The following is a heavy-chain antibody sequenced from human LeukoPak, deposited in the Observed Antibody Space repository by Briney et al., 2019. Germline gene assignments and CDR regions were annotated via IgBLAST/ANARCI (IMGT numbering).Heavy chain of an antibody. V-gene: IGHV3-30*03. J-gene: IGHJ4*02. CDR2: ISYNGNDK. CDR1: GFTFSTYG. CDR3: ARDFDPAAAGYYFHS. D-gene: IGHD6-13*01. Sequence: GGSLRLSCAASGFTFSTYGMHWVRQAPGKGLEWVAVISYNGNDKYYADFVKGRFTISRDNSKNTLYLQMNSLIPDDTAVFYCARDFDPAAAGYYFHSWSQGTLVTVSS.